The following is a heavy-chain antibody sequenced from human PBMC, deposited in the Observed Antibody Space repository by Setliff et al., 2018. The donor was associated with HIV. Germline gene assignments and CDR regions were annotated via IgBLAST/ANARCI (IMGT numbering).Heavy chain of an antibody. CDR3: ARDRRGYYYGSAVYYMDV. CDR1: GDSISSYY. V-gene: IGHV4-4*08. J-gene: IGHJ6*03. D-gene: IGHD3-10*01. Sequence: TLSLTCTVSGDSISSYYWSWIRQPPGKGLEWIGYIYTSGITDYNPSLKSRVTISGDTSKNQFSLKLSSVTAADTAVYYCARDRRGYYYGSAVYYMDVWGKGTTVTVSS. CDR2: IYTSGIT.